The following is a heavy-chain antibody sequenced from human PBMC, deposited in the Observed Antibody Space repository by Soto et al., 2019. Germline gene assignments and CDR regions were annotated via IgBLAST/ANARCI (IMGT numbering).Heavy chain of an antibody. Sequence: ASVKVSCKASGYIFIGYYMHWVRQAPGQGPEWMGWINLNNGDTNYAPKFQGRVTVTRDTSISTAYMELSGLGGDDTAIYYCARARLSVVGRSPTGLDYWGQGTLVTVSS. D-gene: IGHD6-19*01. CDR3: ARARLSVVGRSPTGLDY. CDR1: GYIFIGYY. V-gene: IGHV1-2*02. J-gene: IGHJ4*02. CDR2: INLNNGDT.